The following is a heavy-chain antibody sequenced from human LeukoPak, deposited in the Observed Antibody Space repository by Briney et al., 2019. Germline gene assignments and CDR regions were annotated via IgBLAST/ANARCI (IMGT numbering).Heavy chain of an antibody. CDR2: IKSDGSSI. J-gene: IGHJ4*02. D-gene: IGHD1-7*01. CDR3: ARWELAGGYVY. Sequence: GGSLRLSCAASGFTFSSYWMHWVRHTPGKGLMWVSRIKSDGSSIGYEDSVKGRFTISRDNAKNSVYLQMNSLRVDDTAVYYCARWELAGGYVYWGQRTLVTVSS. V-gene: IGHV3-74*01. CDR1: GFTFSSYW.